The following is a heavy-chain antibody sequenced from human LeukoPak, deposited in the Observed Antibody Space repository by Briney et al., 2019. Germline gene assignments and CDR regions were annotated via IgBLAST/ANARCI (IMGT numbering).Heavy chain of an antibody. J-gene: IGHJ5*02. CDR2: ISGSGSNK. CDR1: GFTFSNYA. Sequence: GGSLRLSCAAPGFTFSNYAMSWVRQAPGKGLESVSSISGSGSNKYYADSVKGRFTISRDNSKNTLYLQMSSLRVEDTAVYYCAKGGWSSWFDPWGQGTLVTVSS. CDR3: AKGGWSSWFDP. V-gene: IGHV3-23*01. D-gene: IGHD6-19*01.